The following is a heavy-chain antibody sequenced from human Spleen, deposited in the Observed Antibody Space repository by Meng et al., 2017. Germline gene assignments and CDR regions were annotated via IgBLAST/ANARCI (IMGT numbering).Heavy chain of an antibody. CDR1: GGTFSSYP. CDR2: IIPILGRA. J-gene: IGHJ4*02. CDR3: ERDEDISAAGKLFGDY. Sequence: SVKVSCKASGGTFSSYPISWVRQAPGQGREWMGRIIPILGRANYAQKFQGRVTITADKYTSTAYMELSSMRSEDTAVYYCERDEDISAAGKLFGDYWGQGTLVTVSS. V-gene: IGHV1-69*04. D-gene: IGHD6-25*01.